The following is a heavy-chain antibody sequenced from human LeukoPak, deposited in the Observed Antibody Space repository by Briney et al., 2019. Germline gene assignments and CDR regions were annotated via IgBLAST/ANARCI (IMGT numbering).Heavy chain of an antibody. CDR3: AREGSSHDAFDI. V-gene: IGHV3-23*01. CDR1: EFTFRSHV. D-gene: IGHD3-10*01. Sequence: GGSLRLSCAASEFTFRSHVMSWVRQAPGKGLEWISAIVGSGSTTHYADSVEGRFTISRDNSKNTLYLQMNSLRADDTALYYCAREGSSHDAFDIWGQGTVVTVSS. CDR2: IVGSGSTT. J-gene: IGHJ3*02.